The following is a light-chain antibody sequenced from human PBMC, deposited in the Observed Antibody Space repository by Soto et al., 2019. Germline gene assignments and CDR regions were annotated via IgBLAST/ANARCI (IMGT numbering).Light chain of an antibody. CDR1: QSVTSS. CDR3: QQFNNWPPT. V-gene: IGKV3-15*01. CDR2: GAS. Sequence: EIVMTQSPATLSVSPGEGATLSCRASQSVTSSLAWYQQKPGQAPGLLIYGASTRATGIPVRFSGSGSGTEFTLTISSLQSEDFAVYYCQQFNNWPPTFGQGTKLDIK. J-gene: IGKJ2*01.